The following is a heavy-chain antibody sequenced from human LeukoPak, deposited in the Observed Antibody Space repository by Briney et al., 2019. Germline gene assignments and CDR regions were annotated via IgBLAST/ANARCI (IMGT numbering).Heavy chain of an antibody. J-gene: IGHJ4*02. V-gene: IGHV1-18*01. D-gene: IGHD3-3*01. CDR3: ARTYYDFWSGYYYY. CDR2: ISAYNGNT. CDR1: GYTFTSYG. Sequence: ASVKVSRKASGYTFTSYGISWVRQAPGQGLEWMGWISAYNGNTNYAQKLQGRVTMTTDTSTSTAYMELRSLRSDDTAVYYCARTYYDFWSGYYYYWGQGTLVTVSS.